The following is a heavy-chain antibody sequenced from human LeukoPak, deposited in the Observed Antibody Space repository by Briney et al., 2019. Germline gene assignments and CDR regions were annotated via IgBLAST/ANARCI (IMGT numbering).Heavy chain of an antibody. CDR1: GFTFSNSA. J-gene: IGHJ4*02. CDR2: ISASGGS. V-gene: IGHV3-23*01. CDR3: AREPRDCTGGTCQSAGGYYFYY. D-gene: IGHD2-15*01. Sequence: GGSLRLSCAASGFTFSNSAMSWVRPALGKGLEWVSGISASGGSYYADSVKGRFTVSRDISKNTLYLQMNSLRAEDTAVYFCAREPRDCTGGTCQSAGGYYFYYWSQGTLVTVSS.